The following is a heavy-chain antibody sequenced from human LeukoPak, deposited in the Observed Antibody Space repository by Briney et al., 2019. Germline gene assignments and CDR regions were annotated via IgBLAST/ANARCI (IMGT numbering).Heavy chain of an antibody. J-gene: IGHJ4*02. CDR1: GFTFSSYA. V-gene: IGHV3-23*01. Sequence: PGGSLRLSCAASGFTFSSYAMSWVRQAPGKGLEWVSAISGSGGSTYYADSVKGRFTISRDNFKNTRYLQMNSLRAEDTAVYYCAKIWGRSSFNDYWGQGTLVTVSS. CDR2: ISGSGGST. D-gene: IGHD6-6*01. CDR3: AKIWGRSSFNDY.